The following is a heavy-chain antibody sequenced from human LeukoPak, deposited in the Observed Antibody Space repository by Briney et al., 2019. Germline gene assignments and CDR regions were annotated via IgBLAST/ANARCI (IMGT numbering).Heavy chain of an antibody. CDR2: ISSSGSTI. CDR3: ARGSLRYSSSWYPGAFDI. CDR1: GFTFSDYY. D-gene: IGHD6-13*01. V-gene: IGHV3-11*01. J-gene: IGHJ3*02. Sequence: GGSLRLSCAASGFTFSDYYMSWIRQAPGKGLEWVSYISSSGSTIYYADSVKGRFTISRDNAKNSLYLQMNSLRAEDTAVYYCARGSLRYSSSWYPGAFDIWGQGTMVTVSS.